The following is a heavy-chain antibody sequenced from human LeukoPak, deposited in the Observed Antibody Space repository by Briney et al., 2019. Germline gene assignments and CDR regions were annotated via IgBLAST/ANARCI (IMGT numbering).Heavy chain of an antibody. CDR1: GGSISSYY. J-gene: IGHJ3*02. D-gene: IGHD3-9*01. V-gene: IGHV4-59*01. CDR2: IYYIGST. Sequence: SETLSLTCTVSGGSISSYYWSWIRQPPGKGLEWIGYIYYIGSTNYNPSLKSRVTISVDTSKNQFSLKLSSVTAADTAVYYCARGSRFHVLRYFDWQNPNDAFDIWGQGTMVTVSS. CDR3: ARGSRFHVLRYFDWQNPNDAFDI.